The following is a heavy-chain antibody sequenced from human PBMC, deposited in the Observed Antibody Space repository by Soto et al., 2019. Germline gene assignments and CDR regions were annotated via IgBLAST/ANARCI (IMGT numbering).Heavy chain of an antibody. J-gene: IGHJ3*02. Sequence: QVQLQESGPGLVKPSQTLSLTCTVSGGSISSGGYYWSWIRQHPGKGLEWIGYIYYSGSTYYNPSLKSRVTISVDTSKNQFSLKLSSVTAADTAVYYCARDVRGGYYDSSGYEDAFDIWGQGTMVTVSS. CDR3: ARDVRGGYYDSSGYEDAFDI. CDR2: IYYSGST. D-gene: IGHD3-22*01. CDR1: GGSISSGGYY. V-gene: IGHV4-31*03.